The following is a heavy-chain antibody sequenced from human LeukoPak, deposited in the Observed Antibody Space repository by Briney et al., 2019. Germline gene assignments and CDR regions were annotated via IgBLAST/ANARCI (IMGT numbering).Heavy chain of an antibody. V-gene: IGHV3-30*04. CDR2: ISYDGSNK. D-gene: IGHD3-10*01. CDR3: ARDRRWFGDPDGMDV. J-gene: IGHJ6*04. CDR1: GFTFSSYA. Sequence: PGRSLRLSCAASGFTFSSYAMHWVRQAPGKGLEWVAVISYDGSNKYYADSVKGRFTISRDNSKNTLYLQMNSLRAEDTAVYYCARDRRWFGDPDGMDVWGKGTTVTVSS.